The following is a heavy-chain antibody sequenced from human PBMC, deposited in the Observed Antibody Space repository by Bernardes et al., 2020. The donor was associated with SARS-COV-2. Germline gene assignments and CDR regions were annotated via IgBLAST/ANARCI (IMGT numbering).Heavy chain of an antibody. CDR1: GGSISCSNYY. V-gene: IGHV4-39*01. D-gene: IGHD2-21*01. CDR2: NFSSGSS. CDR3: AGSSCGIDCYIGGLRSWDYGMDV. J-gene: IGHJ6*02. Sequence: SQPLSLTCTVSGGSISCSNYYWGWLLQPPGKGLEWFGRNFSSGSSYYNPSPQSRVRASVVPSKNKISLRLCFVTAADTAVYYCAGSSCGIDCYIGGLRSWDYGMDVWGQGTTVTVSS.